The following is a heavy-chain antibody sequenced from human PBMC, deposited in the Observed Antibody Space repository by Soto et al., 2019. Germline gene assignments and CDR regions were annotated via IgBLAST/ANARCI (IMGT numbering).Heavy chain of an antibody. V-gene: IGHV1-18*01. CDR1: GYTFTSYG. D-gene: IGHD4-17*01. J-gene: IGHJ4*02. Sequence: QVPLVQSGAEVKKPGASVKVSCKASGYTFTSYGISWVRQAPGQGLEWMGWISAYNGNTNYAQKLQGRVTMTTDTXPSTGYMELRSLRSDDTAVYYCARDGRTTMTTVDYWGQGTLVTVSS. CDR2: ISAYNGNT. CDR3: ARDGRTTMTTVDY.